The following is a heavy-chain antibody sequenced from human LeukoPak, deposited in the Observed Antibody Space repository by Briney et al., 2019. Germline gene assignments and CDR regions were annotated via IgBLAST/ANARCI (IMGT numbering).Heavy chain of an antibody. J-gene: IGHJ4*02. V-gene: IGHV1-2*02. D-gene: IGHD1-26*01. CDR3: ARDEVGPFGY. Sequence: ASVKVSCKASGYTFTDYYMHWVRQAPGQGLEWMGWFNPNSGGTIYAQKFQGRVTMTRDTSISTAYMEVSSLRPDDTAVYYCARDEVGPFGYWGRGTLVTVSS. CDR2: FNPNSGGT. CDR1: GYTFTDYY.